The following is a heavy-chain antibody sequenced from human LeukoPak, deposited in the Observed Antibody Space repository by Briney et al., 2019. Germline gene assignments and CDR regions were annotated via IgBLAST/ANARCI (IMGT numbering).Heavy chain of an antibody. V-gene: IGHV3-7*01. J-gene: IGHJ4*02. CDR2: IKEDESEK. CDR3: ARVHYYDSSAYRHFED. D-gene: IGHD3-22*01. CDR1: GFTFSTYW. Sequence: GGCLRLSCAASGFTFSTYWMTWVRQAPGKGLEWVVNIKEDESEKYYVDSVKGRFNIFRDNAKNLLYLQMNSLRAEDTAVYYCARVHYYDSSAYRHFEDWGQGTLVTVSS.